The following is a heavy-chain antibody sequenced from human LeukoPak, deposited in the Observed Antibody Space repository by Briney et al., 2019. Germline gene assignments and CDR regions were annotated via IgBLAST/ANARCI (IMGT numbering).Heavy chain of an antibody. CDR2: ISSSGSII. J-gene: IGHJ6*03. CDR3: AKVYGGVEDYYYMDV. CDR1: GFTFSSYE. D-gene: IGHD2/OR15-2a*01. V-gene: IGHV3-48*03. Sequence: GGSLRLSCAASGFTFSSYEMNWVRQAPGKGLEWVSYISSSGSIIYYADSMKGRFTNSRDNAKNSLYLQMNNLRAEDTAVYYCAKVYGGVEDYYYMDVWGKGTTVTVSS.